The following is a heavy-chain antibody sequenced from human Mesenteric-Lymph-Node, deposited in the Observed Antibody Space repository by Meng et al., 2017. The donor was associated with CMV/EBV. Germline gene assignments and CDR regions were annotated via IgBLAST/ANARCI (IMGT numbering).Heavy chain of an antibody. D-gene: IGHD3-16*01. V-gene: IGHV3-30*04. Sequence: GESLKISCAASGFTTFSSYAMHWVRQAPGKGLEWVALISYDGSNKYYADSVKGRFTISRDNSKNTLYLQMNSLRAEDTAVCYCARDFSNLGMDVWGQGTTVTVSS. CDR2: ISYDGSNK. CDR3: ARDFSNLGMDV. CDR1: GFTTFSSYA. J-gene: IGHJ6*02.